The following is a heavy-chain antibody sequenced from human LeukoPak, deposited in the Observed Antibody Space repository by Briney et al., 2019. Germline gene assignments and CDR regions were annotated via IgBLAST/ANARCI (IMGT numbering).Heavy chain of an antibody. CDR2: ISTTGSP. Sequence: SETLSLTCTVSGGSISTYYWSWIRQPAGKALEWIGRISTTGSPNYNPSLKSRVTISVDTSKNQFSLKLSSVTAADTAVYYCARGRDSRYNWNDYYFDYWGQGTLVTVSS. CDR3: ARGRDSRYNWNDYYFDY. D-gene: IGHD1-1*01. CDR1: GGSISTYY. J-gene: IGHJ4*02. V-gene: IGHV4-4*07.